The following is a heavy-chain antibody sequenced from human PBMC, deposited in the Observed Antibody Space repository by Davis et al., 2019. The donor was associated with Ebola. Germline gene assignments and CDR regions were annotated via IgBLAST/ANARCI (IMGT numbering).Heavy chain of an antibody. CDR2: IYPGDSDT. CDR1: GYSFTSYW. J-gene: IGHJ4*02. D-gene: IGHD3-10*01. Sequence: PGGSLRLSCKGSGYSFTSYWIGWVRQMPGKGLEWMGIIYPGDSDTRYSPSFQGQVTISADKPISTAYLQWSSLKASDTAMYYCASVSLTYGSGSHFDYWGQGTLVTVSS. CDR3: ASVSLTYGSGSHFDY. V-gene: IGHV5-51*04.